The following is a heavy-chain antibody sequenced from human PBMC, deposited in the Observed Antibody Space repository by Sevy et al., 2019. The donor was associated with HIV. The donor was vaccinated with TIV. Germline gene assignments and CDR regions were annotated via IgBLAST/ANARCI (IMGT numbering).Heavy chain of an antibody. Sequence: SETLSLTCTVSGASISSHYWSWIRQSPGKGLEWIADTYNTGSSNDNASLKSRVTISVDTSKNQFSLNLRAVTAADTAVYFCARGAGYSGGYAPFASWGQGTLVTVSS. CDR2: TYNTGSS. CDR3: ARGAGYSGGYAPFAS. J-gene: IGHJ4*02. CDR1: GASISSHY. D-gene: IGHD2-15*01. V-gene: IGHV4-59*11.